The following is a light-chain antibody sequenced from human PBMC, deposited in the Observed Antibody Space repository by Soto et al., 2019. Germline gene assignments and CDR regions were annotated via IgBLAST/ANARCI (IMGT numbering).Light chain of an antibody. CDR3: QQYNSYPWT. J-gene: IGKJ1*01. Sequence: DIQMTQSPSTLSASVGDRVTVTCRASQSISSWLAWYQQKPGKAPKLLISQASSLESGVPSRFRGSGSETEFTITISGLKPDDFASYYCQQYNSYPWTFGHGTKVDIK. CDR1: QSISSW. CDR2: QAS. V-gene: IGKV1-5*03.